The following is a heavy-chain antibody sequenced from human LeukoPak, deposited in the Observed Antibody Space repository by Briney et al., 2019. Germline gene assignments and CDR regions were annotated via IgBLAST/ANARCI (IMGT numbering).Heavy chain of an antibody. Sequence: SETLSLTCAVSGGSISNNFYYWGWVRQPPGKGLEWIGMIYFNGDTYYNPSLKSRVTISIDTSKNEFSLKLSSVTAADTAVYYCARVRSFRAIWFGELFFSDWFDPWGQGTLVTVSS. CDR3: ARVRSFRAIWFGELFFSDWFDP. D-gene: IGHD3-10*01. CDR2: IYFNGDT. CDR1: GGSISNNFYY. J-gene: IGHJ5*02. V-gene: IGHV4-39*07.